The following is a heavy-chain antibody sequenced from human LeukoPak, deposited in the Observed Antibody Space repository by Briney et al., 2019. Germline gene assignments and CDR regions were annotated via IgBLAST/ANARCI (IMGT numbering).Heavy chain of an antibody. CDR3: ARHLVVGGTFDP. J-gene: IGHJ5*02. V-gene: IGHV4-34*01. CDR1: GGSISSYY. Sequence: SETLSLTCTVSGGSISSYYWSWIRQPPGKGLEWIGEINHSGSTNYNPSLKSRVTISVDTSKNQFSLKLSSVTAADTAVYYCARHLVVGGTFDPWGQGTLVTVSS. D-gene: IGHD3-22*01. CDR2: INHSGST.